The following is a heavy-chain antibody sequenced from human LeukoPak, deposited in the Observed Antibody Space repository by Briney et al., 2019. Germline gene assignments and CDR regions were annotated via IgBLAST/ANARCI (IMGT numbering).Heavy chain of an antibody. CDR2: MNPNSGNT. Sequence: GASVKVSCKASEYTFTSYDINWVRQATGQGLEWMGWMNPNSGNTGYAQKFQGRVTMTRNTSISTAYMELSSLRSEDTAVYYCASPLAEKNYYDSSGFLTTWGQGTLVTVSS. D-gene: IGHD3-22*01. V-gene: IGHV1-8*02. CDR1: EYTFTSYD. J-gene: IGHJ5*02. CDR3: ASPLAEKNYYDSSGFLTT.